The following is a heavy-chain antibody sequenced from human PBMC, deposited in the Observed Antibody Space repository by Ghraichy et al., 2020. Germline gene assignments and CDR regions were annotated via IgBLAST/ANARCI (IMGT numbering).Heavy chain of an antibody. CDR2: IIPIFGTA. V-gene: IGHV1-69*13. J-gene: IGHJ3*02. D-gene: IGHD6-19*01. Sequence: SVKVSCKASGGTFSSYAISWVRQAPGQGLEWMGGIIPIFGTANYAQKFQGRVTITADESTSTAYMELSSLRSEDTAVYYCARSEQWLFFAFDIWGQGTMVTVSS. CDR1: GGTFSSYA. CDR3: ARSEQWLFFAFDI.